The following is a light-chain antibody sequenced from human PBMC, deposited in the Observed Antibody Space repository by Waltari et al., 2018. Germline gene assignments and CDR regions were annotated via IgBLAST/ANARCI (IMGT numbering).Light chain of an antibody. Sequence: NFMLPQPHSVSESPGKTVTISCSGSSGSIASNSVQWYQQRPGSAPNTVIYEDHQRPSGVPDRFSGSIDSSSNSASLTISGLKTEDEADYYCQSYDGTNWVFGGGTKLTVL. J-gene: IGLJ3*02. CDR3: QSYDGTNWV. CDR2: EDH. V-gene: IGLV6-57*02. CDR1: SGSIASNS.